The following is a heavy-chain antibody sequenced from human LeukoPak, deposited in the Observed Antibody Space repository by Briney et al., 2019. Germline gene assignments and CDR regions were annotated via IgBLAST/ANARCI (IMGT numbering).Heavy chain of an antibody. D-gene: IGHD2-15*01. V-gene: IGHV1-18*01. CDR2: ISAYNGNT. CDR1: GYTFTSYG. CDR3: AKDLSQLRYSRVSDY. Sequence: ASVKVSCKASGYTFTSYGISWVRQAPGQGLEWMGWISAYNGNTNYAQKLQGRVTMTTDTSTSTAYMELRSLRSDDTAVYYCAKDLSQLRYSRVSDYWGQGTLVTVSS. J-gene: IGHJ4*02.